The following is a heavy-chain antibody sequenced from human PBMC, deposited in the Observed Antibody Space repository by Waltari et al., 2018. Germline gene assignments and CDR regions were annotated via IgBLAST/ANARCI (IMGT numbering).Heavy chain of an antibody. CDR2: NYHSGST. J-gene: IGHJ4*02. D-gene: IGHD6-6*01. CDR3: ARDKYSSSSCLDY. CDR1: GYSISSGYY. V-gene: IGHV4-38-2*02. Sequence: QVQLQESGPGLVKPSETLSLTCAVSGYSISSGYYWGWIRQPPGKGLEWIGSNYHSGSTYYNPSLKSRVTISVDTSKNQFSLKLSSVTAADTAVYYCARDKYSSSSCLDYWGQGTLVTVSS.